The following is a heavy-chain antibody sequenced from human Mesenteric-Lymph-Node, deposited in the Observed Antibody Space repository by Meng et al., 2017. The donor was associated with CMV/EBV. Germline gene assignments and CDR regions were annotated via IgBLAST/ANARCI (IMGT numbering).Heavy chain of an antibody. J-gene: IGHJ4*02. CDR1: GFSLSTYW. Sequence: GESLKISCAASGFSLSTYWMHWVRQAPGKGLVWVSRISGDGSSTNYADSVKGRFTISRDNAKNTLYLQMNSLRAEDTAVYYCAKDSASPYYYDSSGYSIDYWGQGTLVTVSS. D-gene: IGHD3-22*01. CDR3: AKDSASPYYYDSSGYSIDY. V-gene: IGHV3-74*01. CDR2: ISGDGSST.